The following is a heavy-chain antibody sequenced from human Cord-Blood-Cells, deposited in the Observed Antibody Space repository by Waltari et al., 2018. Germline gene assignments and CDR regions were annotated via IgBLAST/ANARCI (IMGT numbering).Heavy chain of an antibody. D-gene: IGHD7-27*01. CDR3: ARGLTGDLAFDI. V-gene: IGHV4-34*01. CDR2: INHSGRT. CDR1: GGSFSGYY. Sequence: QVQLQQWGAGLLKPSETLSLTCAVYGGSFSGYYWSWIRQPPGKGLGWIGEINHSGRTKYNPALKSRVTISVDTSKNQFSLKLSSVTAADTAVYYCARGLTGDLAFDIWGQGTMVTVSS. J-gene: IGHJ3*02.